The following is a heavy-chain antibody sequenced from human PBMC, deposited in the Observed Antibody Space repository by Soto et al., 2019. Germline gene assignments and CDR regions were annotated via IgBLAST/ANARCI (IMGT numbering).Heavy chain of an antibody. Sequence: QVQLVQSGAEVKKPGASVKVSCKASGYSFTRYYMHWVRQAPGQGLEWMGIINPSSGSTNYAQKCQGRVTMTRDMSTNTVYMEMSSLRSEDTAAYYCARDRVYGAHYYYGMDVWGQGTTVTVSS. CDR3: ARDRVYGAHYYYGMDV. D-gene: IGHD4-17*01. CDR1: GYSFTRYY. CDR2: INPSSGST. J-gene: IGHJ6*02. V-gene: IGHV1-46*01.